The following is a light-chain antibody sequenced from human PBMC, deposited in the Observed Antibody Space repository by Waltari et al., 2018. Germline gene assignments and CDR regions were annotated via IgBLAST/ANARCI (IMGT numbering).Light chain of an antibody. CDR3: QQYNNWPPT. CDR2: DAS. Sequence: EVVMTQSPATLSVSPGERATLSCRASQSVNGDLAWYQQRPGQAPRLLIHDASTRATGIPVRFSGSGSVTEFTLTISSLQSEDSAIYCCQQYNNWPPTFGGGTKVEIK. CDR1: QSVNGD. V-gene: IGKV3-15*01. J-gene: IGKJ4*01.